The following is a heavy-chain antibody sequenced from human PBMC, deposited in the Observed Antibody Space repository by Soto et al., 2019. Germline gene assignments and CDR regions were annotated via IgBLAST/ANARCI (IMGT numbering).Heavy chain of an antibody. CDR3: ARASSRWGSDAAH. CDR2: IYSGGST. Sequence: EVQVVESGGGLIQPGGSLRLSCAASGFSVSGNYMGWVRQAPGKGLEWVSAIYSGGSTHYADSVKGRFTISRDNSKNTLYLQMNSLSAEETAVYYCARASSRWGSDAAHWGQGTLVTVSS. V-gene: IGHV3-53*01. J-gene: IGHJ4*02. CDR1: GFSVSGNY. D-gene: IGHD7-27*01.